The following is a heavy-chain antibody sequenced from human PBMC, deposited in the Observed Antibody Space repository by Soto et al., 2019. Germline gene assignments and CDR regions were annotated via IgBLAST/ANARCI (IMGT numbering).Heavy chain of an antibody. J-gene: IGHJ5*02. V-gene: IGHV3-21*01. Sequence: PGGSLRLSCAASGFTFSSYSMNWVRQAPGKGLEWVSSISSSSSYIYYADSVKGRFTISRDNAKNSLYLQMNSLRAEDTAVYYCARDPVQQLVQLRSGWFDPWGQGTLVTVSS. CDR2: ISSSSSYI. CDR1: GFTFSSYS. CDR3: ARDPVQQLVQLRSGWFDP. D-gene: IGHD6-6*01.